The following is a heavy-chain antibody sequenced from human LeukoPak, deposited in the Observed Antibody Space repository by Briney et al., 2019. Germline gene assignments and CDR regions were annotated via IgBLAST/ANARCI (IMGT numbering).Heavy chain of an antibody. V-gene: IGHV3-23*01. CDR1: GFTFSSYA. J-gene: IGHJ3*02. CDR3: AKDTEYSSSSRPPNAFDI. CDR2: ISGSGGST. Sequence: PGGSLRLSCAASGFTFSSYAMSWVRQAPGKGLEWVSAISGSGGSTYYADSVKGRFTISRDNSKNTLYLQMNSLRAEDTAVYYCAKDTEYSSSSRPPNAFDIWGQGTMVTVSS. D-gene: IGHD6-6*01.